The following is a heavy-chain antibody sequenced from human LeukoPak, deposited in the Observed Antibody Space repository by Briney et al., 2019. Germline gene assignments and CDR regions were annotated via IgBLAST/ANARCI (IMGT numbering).Heavy chain of an antibody. D-gene: IGHD5-12*01. V-gene: IGHV3-11*01. CDR3: ARAGHSGYDSGEIDY. J-gene: IGHJ4*02. CDR1: GFTFSDYY. Sequence: GGSLRLSCAASGFTFSDYYMSWIRQAPGKGLERVSYISSSGSTIYYADSVKGRFTISRDNAKNSLYLQMNSLRAEDTAVYYCARAGHSGYDSGEIDYWGQGTLVTVSS. CDR2: ISSSGSTI.